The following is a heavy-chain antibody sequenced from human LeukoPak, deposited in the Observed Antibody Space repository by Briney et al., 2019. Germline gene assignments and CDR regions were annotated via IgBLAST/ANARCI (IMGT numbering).Heavy chain of an antibody. Sequence: ASVKVSCKASGYTFTIYGLSWVRQAPGQGLEWMGWISAYNGNTNYAQKLQGRVTMTTDTSTSTAYMELRSLRSDDTAVNYCARADKQWPAFFDYWGQGTLVTVSS. CDR1: GYTFTIYG. CDR3: ARADKQWPAFFDY. CDR2: ISAYNGNT. J-gene: IGHJ4*02. D-gene: IGHD6-19*01. V-gene: IGHV1-18*01.